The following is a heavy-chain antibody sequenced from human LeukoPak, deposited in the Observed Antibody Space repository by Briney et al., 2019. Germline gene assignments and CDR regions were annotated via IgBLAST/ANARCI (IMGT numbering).Heavy chain of an antibody. D-gene: IGHD3-3*01. J-gene: IGHJ4*02. CDR1: GFTFSSYA. V-gene: IGHV3-30-3*01. Sequence: PGGSLRLSCAASGFTFSSYAMHWVRQAPGKGLEWVAVISYDGSNKYYAHSVEGRFTISRDNSKNTLYLQMDSLRAEDTAVYYCARDRAWNYFDYWGQGTLVTVSS. CDR2: ISYDGSNK. CDR3: ARDRAWNYFDY.